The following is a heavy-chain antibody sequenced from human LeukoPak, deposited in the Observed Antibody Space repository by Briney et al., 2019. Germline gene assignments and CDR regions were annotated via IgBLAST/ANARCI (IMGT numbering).Heavy chain of an antibody. CDR1: GFTFSGYA. V-gene: IGHV3-48*04. CDR2: ISGGSRTI. Sequence: GRSLRLSCAASGFTFSGYAMHWIRQAPGKGLEWVSSISGGSRTINYADSVKGRFTTSRDNAKNSLFLQVNSLRAEDTAVYYCARAGQSDYWGQGTLVTVSS. J-gene: IGHJ4*02. CDR3: ARAGQSDY.